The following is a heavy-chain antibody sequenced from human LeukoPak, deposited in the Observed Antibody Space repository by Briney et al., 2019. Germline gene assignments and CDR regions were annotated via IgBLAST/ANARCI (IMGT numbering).Heavy chain of an antibody. J-gene: IGHJ4*02. CDR3: ARAGFGGVIVILWY. Sequence: GGSLRLSCAASGFTVSSNYMSWVRQAPGKGLEWVSVIYSGGSTYYADSVKGRFTISRDNSKNTLYLQMNSLRAEDTAVYYCARAGFGGVIVILWYWGQGTLVTVSS. V-gene: IGHV3-66*01. D-gene: IGHD3-16*02. CDR1: GFTVSSNY. CDR2: IYSGGST.